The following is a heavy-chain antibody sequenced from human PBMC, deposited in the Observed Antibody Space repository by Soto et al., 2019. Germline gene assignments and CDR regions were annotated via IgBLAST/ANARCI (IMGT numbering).Heavy chain of an antibody. Sequence: VGSLRLSCAASGFAFSSEWMHWVRQAPGKGLVWVSRIDPYDTGITYADSVKGRFTISRDNAKNTLYLQMNSLRAEDTAVYYCTSDTFGARDSWGQGTLVTVSS. J-gene: IGHJ4*02. V-gene: IGHV3-74*01. CDR2: IDPYDTGI. CDR3: TSDTFGARDS. D-gene: IGHD2-15*01. CDR1: GFAFSSEW.